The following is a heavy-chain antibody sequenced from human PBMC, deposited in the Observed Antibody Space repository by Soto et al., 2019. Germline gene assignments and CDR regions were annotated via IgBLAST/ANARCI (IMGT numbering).Heavy chain of an antibody. V-gene: IGHV4-30-4*08. J-gene: IGHJ4*02. CDR2: IYYSGST. D-gene: IGHD2-15*01. CDR3: ARYGSGECNRGSCYSPFDY. CDR1: GGSISSGGYY. Sequence: PSETLSLTCTVSGGSISSGGYYWSWIRQHPGKGLEWIGYIYYSGSTYYNPSLGSRVTISVDTSKNQFSLKLSSVTAADTAVYYCARYGSGECNRGSCYSPFDYWGQGTLVTVSS.